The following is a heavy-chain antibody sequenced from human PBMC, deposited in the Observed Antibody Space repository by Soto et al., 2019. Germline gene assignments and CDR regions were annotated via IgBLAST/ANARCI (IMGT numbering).Heavy chain of an antibody. CDR1: GGSISTYY. D-gene: IGHD3-9*01. CDR2: IYYSGST. Sequence: PSETLSLTCTVSGGSISTYYWSWIRQPPGKGLEWIGYIYYSGSTNYNPSLKSRVTISLDTSKNQFSLKLSSVTAADTAVYYCARDRLANWFDPWGQGILVTVSS. V-gene: IGHV4-59*01. J-gene: IGHJ5*02. CDR3: ARDRLANWFDP.